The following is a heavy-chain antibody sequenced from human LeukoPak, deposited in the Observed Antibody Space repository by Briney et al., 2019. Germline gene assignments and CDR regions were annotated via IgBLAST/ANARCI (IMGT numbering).Heavy chain of an antibody. V-gene: IGHV4-34*01. Sequence: SETLSLTCAVYGGSFSGYYWSWIRQPPGEGLEWIGEINHSGSTNYNPSLKSRVTISVDTSKNQFSLKLSSVTAADTAVYYCARGLKESRNDYTPAPPYFDYWGQGTLVTVSS. CDR3: ARGLKESRNDYTPAPPYFDY. J-gene: IGHJ4*02. CDR1: GGSFSGYY. CDR2: INHSGST. D-gene: IGHD5-24*01.